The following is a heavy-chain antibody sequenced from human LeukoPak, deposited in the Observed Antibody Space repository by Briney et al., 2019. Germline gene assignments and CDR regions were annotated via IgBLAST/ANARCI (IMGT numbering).Heavy chain of an antibody. V-gene: IGHV3-23*01. CDR2: ISGSGGGT. CDR3: AKGDSSSTRYYFEY. J-gene: IGHJ4*02. Sequence: GVSLRLSCAACGFAFSAYAMSSVRQAPGMGLEWVSAISGSGGGTYYADSVKGRFTISRDNAKNTLYLLMNNLRAEDTAVYYCAKGDSSSTRYYFEYWGQGTLVTVSS. CDR1: GFAFSAYA. D-gene: IGHD6-6*01.